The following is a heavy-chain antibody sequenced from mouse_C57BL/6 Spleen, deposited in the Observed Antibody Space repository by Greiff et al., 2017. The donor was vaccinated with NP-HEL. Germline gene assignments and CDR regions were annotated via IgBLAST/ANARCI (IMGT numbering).Heavy chain of an antibody. D-gene: IGHD1-1*01. CDR3: APYYGSTPYYFDY. V-gene: IGHV1-7*01. J-gene: IGHJ2*01. CDR2: INPSSGYT. CDR1: GYTFTSYW. Sequence: VQLQQSGAELAKPGASVKLSCKASGYTFTSYWMHWVKQRPGQGLEWIGYINPSSGYTKYNQKFEDKATLTADKSSSTAYMQLSSLTYEDSAVYYCAPYYGSTPYYFDYWGQGTTLTVSS.